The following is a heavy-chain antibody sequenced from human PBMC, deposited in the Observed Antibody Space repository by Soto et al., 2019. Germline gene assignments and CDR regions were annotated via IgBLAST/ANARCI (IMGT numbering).Heavy chain of an antibody. D-gene: IGHD4-17*01. CDR3: TRDLDYGGNSEDFDI. Sequence: PGESLKISCKGSGYSFTTYWIAWVRQMPGEGLKWMGIIYPDDSRTTYSPSFQGQVTISADKSINTAYLQWSSLKAPDTAMYYCTRDLDYGGNSEDFDIWGQGTRVTVSS. V-gene: IGHV5-51*01. CDR2: IYPDDSRT. J-gene: IGHJ3*02. CDR1: GYSFTTYW.